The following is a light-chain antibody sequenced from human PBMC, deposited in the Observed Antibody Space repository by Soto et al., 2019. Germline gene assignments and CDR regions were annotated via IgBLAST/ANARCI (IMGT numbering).Light chain of an antibody. Sequence: QAVVTQEPSLTVSPGGTVTLTCGSSTGTLTSGHFPYWFQQKPGQAPRALIFDTSKKYSWTPARFSGSLLGGKAALTLSGAQPEDEADYYCLLYFVVARVFGGGTKLTVL. CDR3: LLYFVVARV. CDR2: DTS. V-gene: IGLV7-46*01. J-gene: IGLJ2*01. CDR1: TGTLTSGHF.